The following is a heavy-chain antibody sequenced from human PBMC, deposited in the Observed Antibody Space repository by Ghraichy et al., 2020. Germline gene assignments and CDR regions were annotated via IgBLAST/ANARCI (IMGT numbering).Heavy chain of an antibody. J-gene: IGHJ6*02. CDR1: GDSVSSNSAA. CDR3: ARDRSIAVAGSYYGMDV. V-gene: IGHV6-1*01. Sequence: SQTLSLTCAISGDSVSSNSAAWNWIRQSPSRGLEWLGRTYYRSKWYNDYAVSVKSRITINPDTSKNQFSLQLNSVTPEDTAVYYCARDRSIAVAGSYYGMDVWGQGTTVTVSS. D-gene: IGHD6-19*01. CDR2: TYYRSKWYN.